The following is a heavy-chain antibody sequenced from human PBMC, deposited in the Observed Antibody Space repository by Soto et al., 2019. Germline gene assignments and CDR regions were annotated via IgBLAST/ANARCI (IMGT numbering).Heavy chain of an antibody. CDR3: ASLGYCSSTSCYTSPYYYYYGMDV. CDR1: GGSISSSSYY. CDR2: IYYSGST. J-gene: IGHJ6*02. Sequence: PSETLSLTCTVSGGSISSSSYYWGWIRQPPGKGLEWIGSIYYSGSTYYNPSLKSRVTISVDTSKNQFSLKLSSVTAADTAVYYCASLGYCSSTSCYTSPYYYYYGMDVWGQGTTVT. D-gene: IGHD2-2*02. V-gene: IGHV4-39*01.